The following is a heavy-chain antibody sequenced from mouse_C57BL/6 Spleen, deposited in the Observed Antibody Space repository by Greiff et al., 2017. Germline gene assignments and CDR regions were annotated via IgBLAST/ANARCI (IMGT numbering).Heavy chain of an antibody. J-gene: IGHJ4*01. CDR2: ISDGGSYT. CDR3: ARDRSNYVSAMDY. V-gene: IGHV5-4*01. Sequence: EVNLVESGGGLVKPGGSLQLSCAASGFTFSSYAMSWVRQTPEKRLEWVATISDGGSYTYYPDNVKGRFTISRDNAKNNLDLHMRHLKSEDTAMYYCARDRSNYVSAMDYWGQGTSVTVSS. D-gene: IGHD2-5*01. CDR1: GFTFSSYA.